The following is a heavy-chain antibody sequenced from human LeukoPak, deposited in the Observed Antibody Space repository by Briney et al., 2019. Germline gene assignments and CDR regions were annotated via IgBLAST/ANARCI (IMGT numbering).Heavy chain of an antibody. J-gene: IGHJ5*02. Sequence: MPSETLSLTCTVSGGSISSGGYYWSWLRQPPGKGLEWIGYIYHSGSTYYNPSLKSRVTISVDRSKNQFSLKLSSVTAADTAVYYCARKCKLGVVIPPHWFDPWGQGTLVTVSS. CDR3: ARKCKLGVVIPPHWFDP. CDR2: IYHSGST. V-gene: IGHV4-30-2*01. CDR1: GGSISSGGYY. D-gene: IGHD3-3*01.